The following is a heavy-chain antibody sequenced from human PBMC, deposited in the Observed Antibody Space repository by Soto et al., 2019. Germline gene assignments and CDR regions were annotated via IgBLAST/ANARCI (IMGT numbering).Heavy chain of an antibody. V-gene: IGHV1-46*01. CDR2: VHPDGGHT. Sequence: ASVKVSCKASGYSFTNYYVQWVRQAPGQGLEWMGVVHPDGGHTTYAQRFQDRITLTRDTLTSTIYMELSSLRSEDTAVYYCARGDTDYWGQGTLVTVSS. CDR3: ARGDTDY. CDR1: GYSFTNYY. J-gene: IGHJ4*02.